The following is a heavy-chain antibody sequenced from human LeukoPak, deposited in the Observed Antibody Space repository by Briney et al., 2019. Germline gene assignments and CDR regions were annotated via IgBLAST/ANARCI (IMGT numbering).Heavy chain of an antibody. D-gene: IGHD2-15*01. V-gene: IGHV3-21*01. CDR1: GSTFSSCS. Sequence: GGSLRLSCAASGSTFSSCSMNWVRQAPGKGLEWVSSISSSSSYIYYADSVKGRFTISRDNAKNSLYLQMNSLRAEDTAVYYCAILADYDAFNIWRQETVVTVSS. J-gene: IGHJ3*02. CDR2: ISSSSSYI. CDR3: AILADYDAFNI.